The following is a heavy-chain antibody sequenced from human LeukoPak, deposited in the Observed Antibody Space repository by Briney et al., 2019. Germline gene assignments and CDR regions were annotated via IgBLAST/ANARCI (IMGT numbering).Heavy chain of an antibody. J-gene: IGHJ6*03. V-gene: IGHV4-59*01. D-gene: IGHD1-14*01. CDR3: ARGKIGSRRAYYYHYMDV. Sequence: SETLSLTCTVSGRSISSYYWSWLRQPPGKGLEWIGYIYYSGSTNYNRSLKSRVTISVDTSKNQFSLKLSSVTAADTAVYYCARGKIGSRRAYYYHYMDVWGKGTTVTVSS. CDR2: IYYSGST. CDR1: GRSISSYY.